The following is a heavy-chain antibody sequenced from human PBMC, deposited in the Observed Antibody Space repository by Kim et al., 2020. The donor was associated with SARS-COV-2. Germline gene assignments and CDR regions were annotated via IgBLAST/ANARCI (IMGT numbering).Heavy chain of an antibody. CDR3: ARDPEWLDSYGMDV. V-gene: IGHV3-48*02. D-gene: IGHD6-19*01. CDR1: GFTFSSYS. CDR2: ISSSSSTI. J-gene: IGHJ6*02. Sequence: LSLTCAASGFTFSSYSMNWVRQAPGKGLEWVSYISSSSSTIYYADSVKGRFTISRDNAKNSLYLQMNSLRDEDTAVYYCARDPEWLDSYGMDVWGQGTTVTVSS.